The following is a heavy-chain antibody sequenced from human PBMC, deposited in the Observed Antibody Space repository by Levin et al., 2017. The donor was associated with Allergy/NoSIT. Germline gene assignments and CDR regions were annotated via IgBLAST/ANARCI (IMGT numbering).Heavy chain of an antibody. CDR3: APYVQSASFDY. Sequence: PGGSLRLSCAASGFSFTNYYMAWVRQGPGKGLEWVSTISTSGGDLYYADSVKGRFTISRDDSKNTLYLQMNSLRAEDTAVYYCAPYVQSASFDYWGQGTLVTVSS. V-gene: IGHV3-23*01. D-gene: IGHD3-10*02. J-gene: IGHJ4*02. CDR2: ISTSGGDL. CDR1: GFSFTNYY.